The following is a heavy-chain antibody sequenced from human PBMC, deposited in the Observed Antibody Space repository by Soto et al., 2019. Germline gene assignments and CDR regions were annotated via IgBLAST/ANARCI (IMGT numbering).Heavy chain of an antibody. V-gene: IGHV1-69*01. J-gene: IGHJ6*02. Sequence: QVQLVQSGAEVKKPGSSVKVSCKASGGTFSSYAISWVRQARGQGLEWMGGIIPIFGTANYAQKFQGRVTITADESTSTAYMELSSLRSEDTAVYYCASSYAGGTDYGMDVWGQGTTVTVSS. D-gene: IGHD1-1*01. CDR3: ASSYAGGTDYGMDV. CDR1: GGTFSSYA. CDR2: IIPIFGTA.